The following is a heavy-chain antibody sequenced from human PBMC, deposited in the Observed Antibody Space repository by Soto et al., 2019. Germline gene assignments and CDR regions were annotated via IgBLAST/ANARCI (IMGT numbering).Heavy chain of an antibody. CDR3: VRVGGVGAPIAFDT. V-gene: IGHV4-31*03. Sequence: PSETLSLTCTVSGVSIRTSGYYWSWIRQHPGKGLEWIGYIYHIGITYYNPSLTRRLTISVDTTQNQFSLKLDSVTAADTAVYHCVRVGGVGAPIAFDTWGQGTMVTVSS. CDR2: IYHIGIT. D-gene: IGHD1-26*01. CDR1: GVSIRTSGYY. J-gene: IGHJ3*02.